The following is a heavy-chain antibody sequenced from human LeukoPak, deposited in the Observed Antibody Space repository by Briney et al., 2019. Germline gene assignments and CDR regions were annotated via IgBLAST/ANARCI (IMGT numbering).Heavy chain of an antibody. J-gene: IGHJ4*02. Sequence: ASVKVSCKASGYTFTGYYLHWVRQAPGQGLEWMGWINPNGGGTYYAQKFQGRVTMTRDTSNSTAYMELNILNTDDTAMYYCVALLLGYCSNASCYPFDYWGQGTLVTVSS. CDR1: GYTFTGYY. D-gene: IGHD2-2*01. CDR2: INPNGGGT. V-gene: IGHV1-2*02. CDR3: VALLLGYCSNASCYPFDY.